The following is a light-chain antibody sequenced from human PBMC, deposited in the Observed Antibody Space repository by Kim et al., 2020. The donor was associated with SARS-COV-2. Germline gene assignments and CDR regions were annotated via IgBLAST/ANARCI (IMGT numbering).Light chain of an antibody. CDR3: QQRSNWPRT. J-gene: IGKJ1*01. CDR1: QSISSY. CDR2: EAT. V-gene: IGKV3-11*01. Sequence: VSPGDRATLSCRASQSISSYLAWYQQKPGQTPRLLIYEATNRATGIPARFSGSGSGTDFTLTISSLEPEDFAVYYCQQRSNWPRTFGQGTKVDIK.